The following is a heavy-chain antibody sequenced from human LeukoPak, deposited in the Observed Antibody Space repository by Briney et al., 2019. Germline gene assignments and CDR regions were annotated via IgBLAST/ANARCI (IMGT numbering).Heavy chain of an antibody. V-gene: IGHV1-18*01. J-gene: IGHJ4*02. Sequence: ASVKVSCKASGYTFTSYGISWVRQAPGQGLEWMGWISAYNGNTNYAQKLQGRVTMTTDTSTSTAYMELRSLRSDDTAVYYCARSPYCSSTSCFKTFYFDYWGQGTLVTVSS. CDR3: ARSPYCSSTSCFKTFYFDY. CDR2: ISAYNGNT. D-gene: IGHD2-2*01. CDR1: GYTFTSYG.